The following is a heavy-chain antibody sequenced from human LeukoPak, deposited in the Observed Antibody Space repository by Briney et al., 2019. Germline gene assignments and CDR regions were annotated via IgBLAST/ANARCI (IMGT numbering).Heavy chain of an antibody. CDR1: GGSISSGSYY. Sequence: KPSETLSLTCTVSGGSISSGSYYWSWIRQPAGKGLEWIGRIYTSGSTNYNPSLKSRLTISVDTSKNQFSLKLSSVTAADTAVYYCGRDFDYWGQGTLVTVSS. CDR3: GRDFDY. CDR2: IYTSGST. V-gene: IGHV4-61*02. J-gene: IGHJ4*02.